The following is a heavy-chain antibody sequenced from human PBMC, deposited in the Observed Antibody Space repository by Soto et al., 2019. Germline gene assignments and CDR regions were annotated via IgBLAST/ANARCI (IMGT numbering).Heavy chain of an antibody. D-gene: IGHD5-12*01. J-gene: IGHJ4*02. CDR2: VNIDGSGT. V-gene: IGHV3-74*01. CDR3: ARSPIYGGDVSYCVY. CDR1: GFTFNSYW. Sequence: EVQLVESGGGLVQPGGSLRLSCAASGFTFNSYWMHWVRQVPGKGLVWVSRVNIDGSGTAYADSVKGRFTISRDNAKNTLYLQLNSLRVEDTAVYYCARSPIYGGDVSYCVYWGQGSLVTVSS.